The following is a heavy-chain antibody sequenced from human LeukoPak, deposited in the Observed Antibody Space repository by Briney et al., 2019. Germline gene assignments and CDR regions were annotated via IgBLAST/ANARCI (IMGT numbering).Heavy chain of an antibody. CDR1: GGSISSHY. V-gene: IGHV4-59*11. CDR3: ARDRGIAAQSWFDP. Sequence: SETLSLTCTVSGGSISSHYWSWIRQPPGKGLEWIGYIYYSGSTNYNPSLKSRITISEDTSRNQFSLKLSSVTAADTAVYYCARDRGIAAQSWFDPWGQGTVVAVSS. J-gene: IGHJ5*02. CDR2: IYYSGST. D-gene: IGHD6-13*01.